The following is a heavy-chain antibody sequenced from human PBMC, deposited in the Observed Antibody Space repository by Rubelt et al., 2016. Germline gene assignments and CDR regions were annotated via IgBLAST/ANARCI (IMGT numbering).Heavy chain of an antibody. V-gene: IGHV1-2*02. Sequence: SVKVSCKASGYTFTGYYMHWVRQAPGQGLEWMGWINPNSGGTNYAQKFQGRVTMTTDTSTSTAYMELRSLRSDDTAVYYCARVRKLYYYDSSGYPDFDYWGQGTLVTVSS. J-gene: IGHJ4*02. CDR2: INPNSGGT. CDR3: ARVRKLYYYDSSGYPDFDY. CDR1: GYTFTGYY. D-gene: IGHD3-22*01.